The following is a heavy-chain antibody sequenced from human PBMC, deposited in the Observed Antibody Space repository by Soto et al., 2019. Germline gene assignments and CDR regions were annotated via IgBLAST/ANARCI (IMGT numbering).Heavy chain of an antibody. Sequence: GASVKVSCKASGFTFTSSAVQWVRQARGQRLEWIGWIVVGSGNTNYAQKFQERVTITRDMSTSTAYMELSSLRSEDTAVYYCAADHIVGASLGSVLYYYGMDVWGQGTTVTVSS. J-gene: IGHJ6*02. CDR3: AADHIVGASLGSVLYYYGMDV. CDR2: IVVGSGNT. D-gene: IGHD1-26*01. V-gene: IGHV1-58*01. CDR1: GFTFTSSA.